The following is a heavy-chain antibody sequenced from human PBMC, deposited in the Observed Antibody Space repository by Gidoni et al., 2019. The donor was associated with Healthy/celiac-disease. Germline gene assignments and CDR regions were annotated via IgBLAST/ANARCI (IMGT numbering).Heavy chain of an antibody. CDR1: GGTFSSYA. J-gene: IGHJ4*02. Sequence: QVQLVQSGAEVKKPVSSVKVSCKASGGTFSSYAISWVRQAPGQGLEWMGGIIPIFGTANYEQKFQGRVTITEDESTSTAYMELSSLRSEDTAVYYCALDYSGGFKTNFDYWGQGTLVTVSS. V-gene: IGHV1-69*01. CDR2: IIPIFGTA. CDR3: ALDYSGGFKTNFDY. D-gene: IGHD4-4*01.